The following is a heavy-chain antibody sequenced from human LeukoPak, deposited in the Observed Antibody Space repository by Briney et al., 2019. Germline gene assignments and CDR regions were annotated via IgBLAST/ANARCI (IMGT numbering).Heavy chain of an antibody. CDR1: GFTFDDYA. CDR2: ISWNSGSI. V-gene: IGHV3-9*01. J-gene: IGHJ5*02. D-gene: IGHD4-17*01. Sequence: GGSLRLSCAASGFTFDDYAMHWVRQAPGKGLEWVSGISWNSGSIGYADSVKGRFTISRDNAKNSLYLQMNSLRAEDTALYYCAKARTVTTEPWFDPWGQGTLVTVSS. CDR3: AKARTVTTEPWFDP.